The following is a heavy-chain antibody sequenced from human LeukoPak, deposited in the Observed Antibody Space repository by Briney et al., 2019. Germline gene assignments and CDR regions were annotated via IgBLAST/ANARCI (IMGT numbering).Heavy chain of an antibody. CDR2: ISSSGSTL. CDR1: GFTFSTYS. CDR3: ASPSLYYYGSGSLDY. D-gene: IGHD3-10*01. V-gene: IGHV3-48*04. Sequence: PGGSLRLSCAASGFTFSTYSMNWVRQAPRKGLEWISYISSSGSTLYYADSVKGRFTISRDNAKNSLFLQMNSLRVEDTAVYYCASPSLYYYGSGSLDYWGQGTLVTVSS. J-gene: IGHJ4*02.